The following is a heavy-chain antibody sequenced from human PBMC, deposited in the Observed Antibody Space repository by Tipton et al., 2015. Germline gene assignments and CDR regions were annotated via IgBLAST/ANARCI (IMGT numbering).Heavy chain of an antibody. V-gene: IGHV4-34*01. CDR2: INQSGSP. CDR1: DGSFSGYY. D-gene: IGHD6-6*01. CDR3: ARDGGSSSGYFDY. J-gene: IGHJ4*02. Sequence: TLSLTCTVYDGSFSGYYWSWIRQPPGKGLEWIGEINQSGSPNYNPSLKSRVTISVDTSKQQFSLKLTSVTAADTAVYYCARDGGSSSGYFDYWGQGTLVTVSS.